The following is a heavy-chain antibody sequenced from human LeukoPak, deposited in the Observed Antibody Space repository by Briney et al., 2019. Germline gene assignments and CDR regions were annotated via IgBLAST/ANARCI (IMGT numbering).Heavy chain of an antibody. V-gene: IGHV3-66*01. CDR3: ARGFRSVTTWGYFDY. CDR2: IYSGGGT. Sequence: SGGSLRLSCAASGFTVSTNYMSWVRQAPRKGLEWVSLIYSGGGTYYADSVKGRFTISRDNSRNTLSLQMNSLRVDDTAVYYCARGFRSVTTWGYFDYWGQGALVTVSS. CDR1: GFTVSTNY. D-gene: IGHD4-17*01. J-gene: IGHJ4*02.